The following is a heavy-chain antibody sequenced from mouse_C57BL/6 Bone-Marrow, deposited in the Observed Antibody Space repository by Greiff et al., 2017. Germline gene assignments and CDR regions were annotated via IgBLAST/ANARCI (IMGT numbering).Heavy chain of an antibody. J-gene: IGHJ4*01. Sequence: EVQVVESEGGLVQPGSSMKLSCTASGFTFSDYYMAWVRQVPEKGLEWVANINYDGSSTYYLDSLKSRFIISRDNAKNILYLQMSSLKSEDTATYYCARGYDYDGNPLYYYAMDYWGQGTSVTVSS. CDR2: INYDGSST. CDR1: GFTFSDYY. CDR3: ARGYDYDGNPLYYYAMDY. D-gene: IGHD2-4*01. V-gene: IGHV5-16*01.